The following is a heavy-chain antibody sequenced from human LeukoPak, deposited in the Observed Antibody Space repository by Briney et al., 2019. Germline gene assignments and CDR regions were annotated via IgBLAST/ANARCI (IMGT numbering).Heavy chain of an antibody. Sequence: SGGTLRLSCAASGFTFSSYAMSWVRQAPGKGLEWVSAISGSGGSTYHADSVKGRFTSSRDNSKNTLYLQMNSLRAEDTAVYYCAKGSVTTVSYYYGMDVWGQGTTVTASS. CDR2: ISGSGGST. J-gene: IGHJ6*02. CDR1: GFTFSSYA. V-gene: IGHV3-23*01. D-gene: IGHD4-17*01. CDR3: AKGSVTTVSYYYGMDV.